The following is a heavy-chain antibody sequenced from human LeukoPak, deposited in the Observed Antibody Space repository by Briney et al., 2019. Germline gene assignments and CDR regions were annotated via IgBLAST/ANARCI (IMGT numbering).Heavy chain of an antibody. D-gene: IGHD6-13*01. CDR1: GGSISSSSYY. CDR3: ARLEIQMIAAAGTGYYFDY. Sequence: PSETLSLTCTVSGGSISSSSYYWGWIRQPPGKGLEWIGSIYYSGSTYYNPSLKSRVTISVDTSKNQFSLKLSSVTAADTAVYYCARLEIQMIAAAGTGYYFDYWGQGTLVTVSS. J-gene: IGHJ4*02. CDR2: IYYSGST. V-gene: IGHV4-39*01.